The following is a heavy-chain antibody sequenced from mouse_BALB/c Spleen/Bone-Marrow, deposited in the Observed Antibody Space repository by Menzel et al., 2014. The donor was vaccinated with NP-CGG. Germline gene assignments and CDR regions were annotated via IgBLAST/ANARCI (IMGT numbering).Heavy chain of an antibody. Sequence: EVKLVESGGGLVKPGGSLKLSCAASGFTFSSYTMSWVRQTPEKRLEWVATISSDGSYTYYPDSVKGRFTISRDNAKNTLYLQMSSLKSEDTAMYYCTRDPYYYGSSYAMDYWGQGTSVTVSS. CDR3: TRDPYYYGSSYAMDY. D-gene: IGHD1-1*01. CDR2: ISSDGSYT. J-gene: IGHJ4*01. V-gene: IGHV5-6-4*01. CDR1: GFTFSSYT.